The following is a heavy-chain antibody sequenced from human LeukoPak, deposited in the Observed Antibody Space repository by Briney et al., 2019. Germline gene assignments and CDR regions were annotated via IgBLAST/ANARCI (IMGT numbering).Heavy chain of an antibody. J-gene: IGHJ4*02. CDR2: ISGGGGTT. D-gene: IGHD3-10*01. CDR1: GFTFSTYA. Sequence: PGRSLRLSCAASGFTFSTYAMTWVRQAPEKGLEWVSAISGGGGTTTYADSVKGRFTISRDNPKNTLYLQMNSLRAEDTAVYYCAKYFGSGSRFSDYWGQGTLVTVSS. V-gene: IGHV3-23*01. CDR3: AKYFGSGSRFSDY.